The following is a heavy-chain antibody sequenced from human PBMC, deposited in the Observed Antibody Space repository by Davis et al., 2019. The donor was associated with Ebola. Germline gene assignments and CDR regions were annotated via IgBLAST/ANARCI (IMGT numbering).Heavy chain of an antibody. Sequence: ASVKVSCKTSGYSFTSQHMHWVRQVPGQGLEWMGIINPSGGSTSYAQNLQDRVTMTRDTSTSTVYMELRSLRSDDTAVYYCARTRGNWFDPWGQGTLVTVSS. CDR3: ARTRGNWFDP. CDR1: GYSFTSQH. V-gene: IGHV1-46*01. J-gene: IGHJ5*02. CDR2: INPSGGST.